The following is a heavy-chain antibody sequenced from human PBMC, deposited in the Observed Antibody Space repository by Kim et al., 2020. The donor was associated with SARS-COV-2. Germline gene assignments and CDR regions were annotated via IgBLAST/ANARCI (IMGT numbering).Heavy chain of an antibody. V-gene: IGHV4-34*01. Sequence: SETLSLTCAVYGGSFSGYYWSWIRQPPGKGLEWIGEINHSGSTNYNPSLKSRVTISVDTSKNQFSLKLSSVTAADTAVYYCARGPRKSLIRIAAAGTDNWFDPWGQGTLVTVSS. CDR1: GGSFSGYY. J-gene: IGHJ5*02. CDR2: INHSGST. D-gene: IGHD6-13*01. CDR3: ARGPRKSLIRIAAAGTDNWFDP.